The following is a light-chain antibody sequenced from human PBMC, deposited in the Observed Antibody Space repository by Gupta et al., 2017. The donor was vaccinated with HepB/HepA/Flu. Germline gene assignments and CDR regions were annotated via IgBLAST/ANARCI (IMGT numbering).Light chain of an antibody. CDR1: SSDVGSYDL. CDR2: EVR. CDR3: CSYGNIDNVV. Sequence: QSALTQPASVSGSPGQSITISCTATSSDVGSYDLVSWYQQHPGKAHNLIIYEVRQRPAVVASRFSGSKSGDTASLRISGLQEEDEADYYCCSYGNIDNVVFGGGTKVTVL. V-gene: IGLV2-23*02. J-gene: IGLJ2*01.